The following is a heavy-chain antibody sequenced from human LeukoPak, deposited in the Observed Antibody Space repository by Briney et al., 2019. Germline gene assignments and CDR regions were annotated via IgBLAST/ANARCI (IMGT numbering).Heavy chain of an antibody. CDR3: ARIPYCSSTSCHYYYYYMDV. CDR1: GFTFDDYA. J-gene: IGHJ6*03. Sequence: GRSLRLSCAASGFTFDDYAMHWVRQAPGKGLEWVSGISWNSGSIGYADSVKGRFTISRDNAKDSLYLQMNSLRAEDTAVYYCARIPYCSSTSCHYYYYYMDVWGKGTTVTVSS. D-gene: IGHD2-2*01. V-gene: IGHV3-9*01. CDR2: ISWNSGSI.